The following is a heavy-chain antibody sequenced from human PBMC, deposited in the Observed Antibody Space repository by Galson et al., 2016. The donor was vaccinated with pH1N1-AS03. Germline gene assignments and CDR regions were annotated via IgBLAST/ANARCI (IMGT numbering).Heavy chain of an antibody. D-gene: IGHD6-19*01. V-gene: IGHV3-21*01. Sequence: LRLSCAASGFPFSGYSMNWVRQAPGKGLGWVSFISTTSSSIYYADSVKGRFTISRDNAKNSLFLQMHSLRDEDTAVYYCARDGPPQGISVAGSFDFWGQGTLVTVSS. CDR2: ISTTSSSI. J-gene: IGHJ4*02. CDR1: GFPFSGYS. CDR3: ARDGPPQGISVAGSFDF.